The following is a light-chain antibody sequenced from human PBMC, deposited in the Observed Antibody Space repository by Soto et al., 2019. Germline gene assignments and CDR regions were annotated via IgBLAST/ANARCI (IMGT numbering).Light chain of an antibody. CDR1: QSIGSSY. Sequence: EIVLTQSPGTLSLSPGERATLSCRASQSIGSSYLAWYQQKPGQAPRLLIYGASGRPTGIPDRFSGSGSGKDFTLTISRLEPEDFAVYYWQQYASSSQFTFGQGTRLEIK. CDR3: QQYASSSQFT. CDR2: GAS. J-gene: IGKJ5*01. V-gene: IGKV3-20*01.